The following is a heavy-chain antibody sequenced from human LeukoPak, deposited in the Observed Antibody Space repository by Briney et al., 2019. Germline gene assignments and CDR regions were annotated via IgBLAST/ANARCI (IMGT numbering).Heavy chain of an antibody. J-gene: IGHJ3*02. CDR1: GFTFSDYW. CDR2: IKNVGSAK. V-gene: IGHV3-7*04. CDR3: ARYCGGDCYSPHDAFDI. D-gene: IGHD2-21*02. Sequence: GGSLRLSCAASGFTFSDYWMTWVRQAPGKGLEWVANIKNVGSAKFYVDSVKGRFTISRDNAKTSLYLQMTTLRAEDTAVYYCARYCGGDCYSPHDAFDIWGQGTMLTVSS.